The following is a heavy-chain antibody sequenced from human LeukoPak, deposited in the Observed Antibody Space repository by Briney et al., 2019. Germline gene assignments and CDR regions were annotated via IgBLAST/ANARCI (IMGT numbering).Heavy chain of an antibody. CDR3: ARDLGGYPFFMDV. CDR1: GGSISSSSYY. V-gene: IGHV4-39*02. Sequence: SETLSLTCTVSGGSISSSSYYWGWIRQPPGKGLEWIGSIYYSGSTYYNPSLKSRVTISVDTSKNQFSLKLSSVTAADTAVYYCARDLGGYPFFMDVWGRGTTVIVSS. CDR2: IYYSGST. J-gene: IGHJ6*03. D-gene: IGHD2-15*01.